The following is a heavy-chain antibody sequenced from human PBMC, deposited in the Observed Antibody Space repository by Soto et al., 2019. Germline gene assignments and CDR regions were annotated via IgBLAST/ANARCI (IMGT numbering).Heavy chain of an antibody. V-gene: IGHV4-59*01. D-gene: IGHD3-22*01. Sequence: TXETLSLPCTVSGDSISTFEWCWMRQSPGKDLDWIGCVYYTGSTNYNPSLKSRVTISVDRSKNQFSLKLTSANAADTAVYYCARGRTVRNYADDSSDYFYFFDDWGQGTQVTVSS. CDR1: GDSISTFE. CDR2: VYYTGST. J-gene: IGHJ4*02. CDR3: ARGRTVRNYADDSSDYFYFFDD.